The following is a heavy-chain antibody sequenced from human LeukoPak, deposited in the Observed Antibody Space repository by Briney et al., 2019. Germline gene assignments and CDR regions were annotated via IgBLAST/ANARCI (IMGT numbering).Heavy chain of an antibody. J-gene: IGHJ4*02. CDR3: AKDHMAYSSGWSTIGC. Sequence: GGSLRLSCAAFGFTFSSYAMSWVRQAPGKGLEWVSAISGSGGSTYYADSVKGRFTISRDNSKNTLYLQMNSLRAEDTAVYYCAKDHMAYSSGWSTIGCWGQGTLVTVSS. D-gene: IGHD6-19*01. CDR2: ISGSGGST. V-gene: IGHV3-23*01. CDR1: GFTFSSYA.